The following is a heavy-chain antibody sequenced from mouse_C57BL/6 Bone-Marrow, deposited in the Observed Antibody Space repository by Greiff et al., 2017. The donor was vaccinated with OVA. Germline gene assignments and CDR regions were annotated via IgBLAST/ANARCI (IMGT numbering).Heavy chain of an antibody. D-gene: IGHD2-4*01. J-gene: IGHJ1*03. CDR1: GFSFNTYA. CDR3: AYDYDGYWYFDV. Sequence: EVKVVESGGGLVQPKGSLKLSCAASGFSFNTYAMNWVRQAPGKGLEWVARIRSKSNNYATYYAASVKDRFTISRDDSESMLYLQMNNLKTEDTAMYYCAYDYDGYWYFDVWGTGTTVTVSS. V-gene: IGHV10-1*01. CDR2: IRSKSNNYAT.